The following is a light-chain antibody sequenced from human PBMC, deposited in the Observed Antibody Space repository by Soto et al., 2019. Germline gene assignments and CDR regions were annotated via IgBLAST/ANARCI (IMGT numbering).Light chain of an antibody. CDR2: EVS. CDR1: SSDVGNYNL. V-gene: IGLV2-23*02. Sequence: QSALTQPASVSGSPGQSITISCTGTSSDVGNYNLVSWYQHHPGKAPKLIIYEVSKRPSGVSNRFSSSKSGDTASLTISGLQAEDEADYYCCSYAGSNYVFGTGTKLTVL. CDR3: CSYAGSNYV. J-gene: IGLJ1*01.